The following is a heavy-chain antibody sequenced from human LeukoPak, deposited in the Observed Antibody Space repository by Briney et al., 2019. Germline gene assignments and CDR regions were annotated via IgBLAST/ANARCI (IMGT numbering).Heavy chain of an antibody. J-gene: IGHJ6*03. D-gene: IGHD3-3*01. CDR3: ARLLRPDFWSAQYYMDV. CDR2: IYPGDSDT. V-gene: IGHV5-51*01. CDR1: GYSFTSYW. Sequence: PGESLKISCKGSGYSFTSYWIGWVRQMPGKGLEWMGIIYPGDSDTRYSPSFQGQVTISADKSISTAYLQWSSLKASDTAMYYCARLLRPDFWSAQYYMDVWGKGTTVTVSS.